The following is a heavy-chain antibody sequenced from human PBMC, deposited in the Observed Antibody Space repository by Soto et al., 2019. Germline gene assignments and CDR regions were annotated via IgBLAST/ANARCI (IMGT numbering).Heavy chain of an antibody. D-gene: IGHD3-3*01. Sequence: GGSLRLSCTASGFTFGDYAMSWFRQAPGKGLEWVGFIRSKAYGGTKEYAASVKGRFTISRDDSKSIAYLQMNSLKTEDTAVYYCTRAVQSITIFGVVITEYFQHWGQGTLVTVSS. CDR2: IRSKAYGGTK. V-gene: IGHV3-49*03. J-gene: IGHJ1*01. CDR1: GFTFGDYA. CDR3: TRAVQSITIFGVVITEYFQH.